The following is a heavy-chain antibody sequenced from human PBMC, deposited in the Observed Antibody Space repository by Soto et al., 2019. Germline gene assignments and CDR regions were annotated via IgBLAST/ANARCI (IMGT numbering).Heavy chain of an antibody. CDR3: AKANSGYDPFDY. Sequence: GGSLRLSCGASGFTFTTYAMSWVRQAPGKGLEWVSVISGSGGSTYYAASVKGRFTISRDNSKNTLYLQMNSLRAEDTAVYYCAKANSGYDPFDYWGQGTLVTVSS. CDR1: GFTFTTYA. D-gene: IGHD5-12*01. CDR2: ISGSGGST. J-gene: IGHJ4*02. V-gene: IGHV3-23*01.